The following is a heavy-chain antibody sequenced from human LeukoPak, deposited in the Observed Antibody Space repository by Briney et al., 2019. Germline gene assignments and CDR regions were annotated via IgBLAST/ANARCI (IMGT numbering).Heavy chain of an antibody. CDR1: GGSISSGDYY. J-gene: IGHJ6*03. CDR3: ARLRMVLRYYYMDV. Sequence: PSETLSLTCTVSGGSISSGDYYWSWIRQPPGKGLEWIGYIYYSGSTYYNPSLKSRVTISVDTSKNQFSLKLSSVTAADTAVYYCARLRMVLRYYYMDVWGKGTTVTVSS. V-gene: IGHV4-30-4*01. CDR2: IYYSGST. D-gene: IGHD1-14*01.